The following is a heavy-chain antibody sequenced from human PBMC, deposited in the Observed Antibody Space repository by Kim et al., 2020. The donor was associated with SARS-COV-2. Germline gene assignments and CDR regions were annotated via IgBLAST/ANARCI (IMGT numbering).Heavy chain of an antibody. D-gene: IGHD5-12*01. CDR1: GGTFSSYA. J-gene: IGHJ4*02. V-gene: IGHV1-69*04. CDR3: ARAQDNSGYDWWDFDY. Sequence: SVKVSCKASGGTFSSYAISWVRQAPGQGLEWMGRIIPILGIANYAQKFQGRVTITADKSTSTAYMELSSLRSEDTAVYYCARAQDNSGYDWWDFDYWGQGTLVTVSS. CDR2: IIPILGIA.